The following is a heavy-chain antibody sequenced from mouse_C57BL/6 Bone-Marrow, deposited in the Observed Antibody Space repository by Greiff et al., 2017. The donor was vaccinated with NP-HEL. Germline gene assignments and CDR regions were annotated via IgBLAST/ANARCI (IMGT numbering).Heavy chain of an antibody. CDR1: GYTFTSYG. CDR3: GGRALRYDMAMDY. J-gene: IGHJ4*01. Sequence: QVQLQQSGAELARPGASVKLSCKASGYTFTSYGISWVKQRTGQGLEWIGEIYPRSGNTYYNEKFKGKATLTADKSSSTAYMELRSLTSEDSAVYFCGGRALRYDMAMDYWGQGTSVTVSS. CDR2: IYPRSGNT. D-gene: IGHD1-1*01. V-gene: IGHV1-81*01.